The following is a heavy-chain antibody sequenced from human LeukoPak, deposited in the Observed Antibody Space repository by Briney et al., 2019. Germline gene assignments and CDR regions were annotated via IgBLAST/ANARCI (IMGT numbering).Heavy chain of an antibody. CDR1: GASIKSGRNY. V-gene: IGHV4-39*01. Sequence: SETLSLTCNVSGASIKSGRNYWGWIRQSPGKGLEWIGSIYYSGSSSYNPSLQSRVSISVDTSKNHISLKVFSLTAADTALYYCARHVSGSAMMHYFDYWGQGNLVTVSS. CDR2: IYYSGSS. J-gene: IGHJ4*02. CDR3: ARHVSGSAMMHYFDY. D-gene: IGHD5-18*01.